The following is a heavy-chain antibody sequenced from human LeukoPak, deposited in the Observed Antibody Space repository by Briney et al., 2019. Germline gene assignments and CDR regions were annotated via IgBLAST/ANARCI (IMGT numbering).Heavy chain of an antibody. Sequence: GGSLRLSCAASTYTFAEYGMSGVRHAPGKGLEWGSDITWKGDRRGYADSAKGRFTVSRDHAKKILHRQMNRRRAADTALYYCARDLRPQLVGATAVAPLGYGGQGTLVIVSS. CDR1: TYTFAEYG. CDR2: ITWKGDRR. CDR3: ARDLRPQLVGATAVAPLGY. J-gene: IGHJ4*02. D-gene: IGHD1-26*01. V-gene: IGHV3-20*04.